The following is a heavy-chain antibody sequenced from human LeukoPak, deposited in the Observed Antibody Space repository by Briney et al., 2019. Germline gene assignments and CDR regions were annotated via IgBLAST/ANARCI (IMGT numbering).Heavy chain of an antibody. CDR1: GGSFSGYY. CDR3: AKSNGYGLMDI. Sequence: PSETLSLTCAVYGGSFSGYYWSWIRQPPGKGLEWIGEINHSGSANYNPSLKSRVTISVDTSRNQFSLKLNSVTAADTAVYYCAKSNGYGLMDIWGQGTMVTVSS. J-gene: IGHJ3*02. CDR2: INHSGSA. D-gene: IGHD3-22*01. V-gene: IGHV4-34*01.